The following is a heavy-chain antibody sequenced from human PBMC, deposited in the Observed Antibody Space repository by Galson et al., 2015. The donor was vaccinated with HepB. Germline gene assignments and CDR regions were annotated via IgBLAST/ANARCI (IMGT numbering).Heavy chain of an antibody. D-gene: IGHD6-19*01. Sequence: SLRLSCAASGFTFSSYAMSWVRQAPGKGLEWVSAISGSGGSTYYADSVKGRFTISRDNSKNTLYLQMNSLRAEDTAVYYCAKDLPTNSSGRELFDYWGQGTLVTVSS. J-gene: IGHJ4*02. CDR3: AKDLPTNSSGRELFDY. V-gene: IGHV3-23*01. CDR1: GFTFSSYA. CDR2: ISGSGGST.